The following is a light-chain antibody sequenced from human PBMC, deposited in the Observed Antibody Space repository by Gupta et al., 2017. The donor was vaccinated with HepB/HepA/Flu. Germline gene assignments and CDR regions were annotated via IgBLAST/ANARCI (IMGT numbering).Light chain of an antibody. CDR2: AAS. V-gene: IGKV1D-12*01. CDR3: QQSNSFPNT. CDR1: QGISW. Sequence: DIQMTQSPSSVSASVGDTITITCRERQGISWLAWYQQKPGNAPNLLIYAASTVQSGVPSRFSGSGSGTSFTLTMSSRQPEDIATYYCQQSNSFPNTFGQGTRMDIK. J-gene: IGKJ5*01.